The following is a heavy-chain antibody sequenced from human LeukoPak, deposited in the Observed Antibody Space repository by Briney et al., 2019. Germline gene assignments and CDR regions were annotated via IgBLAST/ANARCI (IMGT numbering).Heavy chain of an antibody. CDR2: ISAYNGNT. J-gene: IGHJ3*02. Sequence: ASVKVSCKASGYTFTSYAMHWVRQAPGQRLEWMGWISAYNGNTNYAQKLQGRVTMTTDTSTSTAYMELRSLRSDDTAVYYCARVMVRGPLAAFDIWGQGTMVTVSS. CDR3: ARVMVRGPLAAFDI. CDR1: GYTFTSYA. V-gene: IGHV1-18*01. D-gene: IGHD3-10*01.